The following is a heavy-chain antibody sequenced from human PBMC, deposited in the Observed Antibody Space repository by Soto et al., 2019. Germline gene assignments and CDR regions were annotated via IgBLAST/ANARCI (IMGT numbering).Heavy chain of an antibody. Sequence: PSETLSLTCTVSGGSISSYYWSWIRQPPGKGLEWIGYIYYSGSTNYNPSLKSRVTISVDTSKNQFSLKLSSVTAADTAVYYCASYGSGSHPRFDPRGQGSSVTVSS. V-gene: IGHV4-59*01. CDR1: GGSISSYY. J-gene: IGHJ5*02. D-gene: IGHD3-10*01. CDR3: ASYGSGSHPRFDP. CDR2: IYYSGST.